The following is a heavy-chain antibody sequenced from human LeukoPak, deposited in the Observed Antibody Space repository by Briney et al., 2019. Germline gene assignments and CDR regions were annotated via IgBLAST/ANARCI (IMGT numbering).Heavy chain of an antibody. CDR3: ARTIVVVVAAGGEAFDI. V-gene: IGHV1-18*01. Sequence: ASVKVSCKASGYTFSIYGISWVRQAPGQGLEWMGWISAYNGNTNYAQKFQGRVTITADESTSTAYMELSSLRSEDTAVYYCARTIVVVVAAGGEAFDIWGQGTMVTVSS. D-gene: IGHD2-15*01. CDR2: ISAYNGNT. J-gene: IGHJ3*02. CDR1: GYTFSIYG.